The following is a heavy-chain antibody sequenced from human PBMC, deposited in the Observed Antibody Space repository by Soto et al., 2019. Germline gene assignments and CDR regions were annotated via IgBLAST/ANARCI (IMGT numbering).Heavy chain of an antibody. D-gene: IGHD3-22*01. J-gene: IGHJ4*02. Sequence: QVQLVQSGAEVKKPGASVKVSCKASGYTFTSYYMHWVRQAPGQGLEWMGIINPSGGSTSYAQKFQGRVTMTRDTSTSTVYMELSSLRSEDTAVYYCARDSVNYDSSGSALDYWGQGTLVTVSS. CDR1: GYTFTSYY. CDR3: ARDSVNYDSSGSALDY. CDR2: INPSGGST. V-gene: IGHV1-46*01.